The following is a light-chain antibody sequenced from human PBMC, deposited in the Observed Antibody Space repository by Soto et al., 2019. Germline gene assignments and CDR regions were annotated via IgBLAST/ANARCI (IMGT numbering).Light chain of an antibody. V-gene: IGLV1-40*01. Sequence: QSVLTQPPSVSGAPGQRGTISCTGSSSNIGAGYDVHWYQQLPGAAPKLLIYDNTNRPSGVPDRFSGSKSGTSASLAITALQSEDEADYYCQSYDNRLSGYVFGSGTKVTVL. CDR2: DNT. J-gene: IGLJ1*01. CDR3: QSYDNRLSGYV. CDR1: SSNIGAGYD.